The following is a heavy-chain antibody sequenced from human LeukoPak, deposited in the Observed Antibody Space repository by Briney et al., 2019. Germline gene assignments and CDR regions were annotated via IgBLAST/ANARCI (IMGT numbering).Heavy chain of an antibody. J-gene: IGHJ4*02. CDR1: GFTFDDYA. V-gene: IGHV3-9*03. CDR3: AKDSRRGDTAMVTLDY. Sequence: GGSLRLSCAASGFTFDDYAMHWVRQAPGKGLEWVSGISWNSGSIGYADSVKGRFTISRDNAKNSLYLQMNSLRAEDMALYYCAKDSRRGDTAMVTLDYWGQGTLVTVSS. D-gene: IGHD5-18*01. CDR2: ISWNSGSI.